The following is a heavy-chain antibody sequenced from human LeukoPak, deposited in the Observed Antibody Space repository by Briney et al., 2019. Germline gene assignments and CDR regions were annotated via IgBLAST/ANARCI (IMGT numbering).Heavy chain of an antibody. D-gene: IGHD5-24*01. J-gene: IGHJ3*02. V-gene: IGHV4-34*01. CDR2: INHSGST. CDR1: GGSFSGYY. Sequence: SETLSLTCVVYGGSFSGYYWSWIRQPPGKGLEWIGEINHSGSTNYNPSLKSRVTISVDTSKNQFSLKLSSVTAADTAVYYCARSGDGYNLDAFDIWGQGTMVTVSS. CDR3: ARSGDGYNLDAFDI.